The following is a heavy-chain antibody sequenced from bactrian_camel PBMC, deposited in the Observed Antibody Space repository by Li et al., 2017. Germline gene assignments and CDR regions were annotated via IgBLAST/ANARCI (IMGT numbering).Heavy chain of an antibody. Sequence: EVQLVESGGGTVQAGGSLRLSCVASGYVFKSCAMGWYRQAPGKGLERVSIINGGGSTTYYSGSVKDRFTVSRDNAKNMVYLQLNSLKTEDTAMYYCAKDRWGFLEDYDTWGQGTQVTVS. D-gene: IGHD5*01. CDR2: INGGGSTT. CDR1: GYVFKSCA. V-gene: IGHV3S35*01. CDR3: AKDRWGFLEDYDT. J-gene: IGHJ6*01.